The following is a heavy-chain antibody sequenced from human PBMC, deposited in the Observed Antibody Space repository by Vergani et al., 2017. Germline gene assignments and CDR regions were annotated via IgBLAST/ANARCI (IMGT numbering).Heavy chain of an antibody. D-gene: IGHD3-16*01. CDR3: ARFCARTRITFGGAPNWFDP. CDR2: INYSGST. J-gene: IGHJ5*02. Sequence: QLQLQESGPGLVKPSETLSLTCTVSGGSISSYYWSWIRQPPGKGLEWIGYINYSGSTNYNPSLKSRVTLSVDTSKNQFSLKLSSVTAADTAVYYCARFCARTRITFGGAPNWFDPWGQGTLVTVSS. V-gene: IGHV4-59*01. CDR1: GGSISSYY.